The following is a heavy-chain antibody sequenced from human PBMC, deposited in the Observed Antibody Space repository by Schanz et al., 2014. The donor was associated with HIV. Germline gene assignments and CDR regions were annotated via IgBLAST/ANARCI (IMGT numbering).Heavy chain of an antibody. CDR2: INGDETEK. V-gene: IGHV3-7*01. CDR3: ARDGGEV. Sequence: EVQLAESGGALVQPGGSLRLSCAVSGLTFRNYWMAWVRQAPGKGLEWVANINGDETEKYYVDSVRGRFTISRDNAKNSLFLQMESLRAEDTAVYYCARDGGEVWGQGTTVTVSS. CDR1: GLTFRNYW. J-gene: IGHJ6*02. D-gene: IGHD3-16*01.